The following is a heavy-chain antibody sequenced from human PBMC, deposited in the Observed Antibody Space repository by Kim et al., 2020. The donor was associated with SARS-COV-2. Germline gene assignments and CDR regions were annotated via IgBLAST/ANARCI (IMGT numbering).Heavy chain of an antibody. Sequence: GGSLRLSCAASGFTFRRYTMHWVRQAPGKGLEWVAVISYDGSNKYYADSVKGRFTISRDNSKNTLYLQMNSLRAEDTAVYYCASHPDTAMVTGDYWGQGTLVTVSS. J-gene: IGHJ4*02. D-gene: IGHD5-18*01. V-gene: IGHV3-30*04. CDR3: ASHPDTAMVTGDY. CDR2: ISYDGSNK. CDR1: GFTFRRYT.